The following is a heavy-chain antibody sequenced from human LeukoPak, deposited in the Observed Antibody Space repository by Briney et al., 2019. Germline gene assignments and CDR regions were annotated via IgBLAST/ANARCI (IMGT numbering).Heavy chain of an antibody. D-gene: IGHD6-13*01. CDR3: ARQRSSSWYCLDAFDI. Sequence: PSETLSLTCTVYGGSISSYYWSWIRQPPGKGLEWIGYIYYSGRTNHNPSLKSRVTISVDTSKNQFSLKLSSETAADTAVYYCARQRSSSWYCLDAFDIWGQGTMVTVSS. J-gene: IGHJ3*02. CDR1: GGSISSYY. CDR2: IYYSGRT. V-gene: IGHV4-59*08.